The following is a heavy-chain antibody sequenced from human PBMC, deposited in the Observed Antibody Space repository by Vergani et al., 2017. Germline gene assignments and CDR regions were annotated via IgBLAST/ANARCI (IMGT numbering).Heavy chain of an antibody. D-gene: IGHD5-24*01. V-gene: IGHV3-23*01. CDR3: GRGSDNYN. CDR1: GFTFSSHA. J-gene: IGHJ4*02. Sequence: EVQLLQSEGAVVQPGGSLRLSCVASGFTFSSHALSWVRQGHGQGLEWFSSIKNTGDSTHYADSVKGRFTISRDNSKNTLYLQMNSLRIEETAVYYCGRGSDNYNWGQGTLVTVSS. CDR2: IKNTGDST.